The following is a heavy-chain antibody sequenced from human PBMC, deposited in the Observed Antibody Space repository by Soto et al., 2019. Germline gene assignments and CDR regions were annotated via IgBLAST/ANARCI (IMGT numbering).Heavy chain of an antibody. Sequence: GGSLGLSWAASGFTFSNAWMSWVRQAPGKGLEWVGRIKSKTDGGTTDYAAPVKGRFTISRDDSKNTLYLQMNSLKTEDTAVYYCTTAIYDSSGYYQSDAFDIWGQGTMVTVSS. CDR2: IKSKTDGGTT. D-gene: IGHD3-22*01. V-gene: IGHV3-15*01. J-gene: IGHJ3*02. CDR1: GFTFSNAW. CDR3: TTAIYDSSGYYQSDAFDI.